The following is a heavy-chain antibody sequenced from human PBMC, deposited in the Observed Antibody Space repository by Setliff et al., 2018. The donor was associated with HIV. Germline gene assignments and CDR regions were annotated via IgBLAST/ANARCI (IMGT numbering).Heavy chain of an antibody. Sequence: SETLSLTCAVSGYSISSGYYWGWIRQPPGKGLEWIGQIYYNGNTNYNPSLKSRGTISVDTSKNQFSLKLTSVTAADTAVYYCAREIYGGNSRPCDYWGQGTLVTVSS. D-gene: IGHD4-17*01. CDR1: GYSISSGYY. CDR2: IYYNGNT. CDR3: AREIYGGNSRPCDY. J-gene: IGHJ4*02. V-gene: IGHV4-38-2*02.